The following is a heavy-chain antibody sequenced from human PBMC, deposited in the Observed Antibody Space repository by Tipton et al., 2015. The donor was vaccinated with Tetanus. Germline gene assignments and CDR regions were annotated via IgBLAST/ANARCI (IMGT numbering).Heavy chain of an antibody. Sequence: SLRLSCVASGFIVSSHYMSWVHQAPGKGLEWVSVMYSGGDTYYVDSVKGRFSISRDNAKNTLYLQMNSLRVEDTAVYYCVRDGGSSGWLAYWGQGTLVTVSS. V-gene: IGHV3-53*01. D-gene: IGHD6-19*01. CDR2: MYSGGDT. CDR3: VRDGGSSGWLAY. CDR1: GFIVSSHY. J-gene: IGHJ4*02.